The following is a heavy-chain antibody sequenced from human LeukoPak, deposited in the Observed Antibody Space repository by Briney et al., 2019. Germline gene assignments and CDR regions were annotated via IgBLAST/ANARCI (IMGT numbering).Heavy chain of an antibody. CDR1: GGSINSYY. J-gene: IGHJ5*02. D-gene: IGHD4-11*01. Sequence: SETLSLTCTVSGGSINSYYWSWIRQPPGKGLEWIGYVYHSGSTNYNPSLKSRVTISVDTSKSQFSLKLTFVTAADTAVYYCARAPYSSYWFDPWGQGTLVTVSS. CDR3: ARAPYSSYWFDP. V-gene: IGHV4-59*01. CDR2: VYHSGST.